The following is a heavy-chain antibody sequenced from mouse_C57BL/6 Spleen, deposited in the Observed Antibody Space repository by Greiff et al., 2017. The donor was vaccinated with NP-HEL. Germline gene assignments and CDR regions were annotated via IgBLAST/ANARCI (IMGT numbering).Heavy chain of an antibody. D-gene: IGHD2-5*01. CDR2: IYWDDDK. Sequence: QVTLKESGPGILQSSQTLSLTCSFSGFSLSTSGMGVSWIRQPSGKGLEWLAHIYWDDDKRYNPSLKSRLTISKDTSRNQVFLKITSVDTADTATYYCARMSNLYYFDYWGQGTTLTVSS. CDR1: GFSLSTSGMG. V-gene: IGHV8-12*01. J-gene: IGHJ2*01. CDR3: ARMSNLYYFDY.